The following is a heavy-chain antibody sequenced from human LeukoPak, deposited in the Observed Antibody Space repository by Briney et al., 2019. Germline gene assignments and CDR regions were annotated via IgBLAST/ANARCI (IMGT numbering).Heavy chain of an antibody. CDR2: ISSSSSIM. V-gene: IGHV3-48*04. CDR1: GFTFSSYT. J-gene: IGHJ4*02. CDR3: ARDYDSSGFYDY. D-gene: IGHD3-22*01. Sequence: GGSLRLSCAASGFTFSSYTMNWVRKAPGKGLEWISYISSSSSIMYYADSVKGRFSISRDNAKNSLYLQMNSLRAEDTAVCYCARDYDSSGFYDYWGQGTLVTVSS.